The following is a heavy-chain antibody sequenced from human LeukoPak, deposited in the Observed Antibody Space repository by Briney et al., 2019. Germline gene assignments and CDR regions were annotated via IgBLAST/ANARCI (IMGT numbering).Heavy chain of an antibody. J-gene: IGHJ6*02. CDR2: ISYSGST. CDR1: GGSISSYY. V-gene: IGHV4-59*01. D-gene: IGHD6-6*01. CDR3: ARDFVGPKYHGMDV. Sequence: SETLSLTCTVSGGSISSYYWSWIRQPPGKGLEWIGYISYSGSTNYNPSLKSRVTISVDTSKNQFSLKLSSVTAADTAVYYCARDFVGPKYHGMDVWGQGTTVTVSS.